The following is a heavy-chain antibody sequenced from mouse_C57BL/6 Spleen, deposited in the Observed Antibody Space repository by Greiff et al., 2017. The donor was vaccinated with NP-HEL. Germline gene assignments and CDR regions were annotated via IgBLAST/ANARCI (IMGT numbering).Heavy chain of an antibody. CDR2: INYDGSST. CDR1: GFTFSDYY. V-gene: IGHV5-16*01. D-gene: IGHD1-1*01. J-gene: IGHJ4*01. Sequence: EVKVVESEGGLVQPGSSMKLSCTASGFTFSDYYMAWVRQVPEKGLEWVANINYDGSSTYYLDSLKSRFIISRDNAKNILYLQMSSLKSEDTATYYCAREFVEGITTDAMDYWGQGTSVTVSS. CDR3: AREFVEGITTDAMDY.